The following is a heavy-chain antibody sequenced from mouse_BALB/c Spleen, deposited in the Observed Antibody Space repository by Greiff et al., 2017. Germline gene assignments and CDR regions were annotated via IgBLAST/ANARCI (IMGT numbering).Heavy chain of an antibody. V-gene: IGHV7-3*02. J-gene: IGHJ3*01. D-gene: IGHD4-1*01. CDR1: GFTFTDYY. Sequence: EVNVVESGGGLVQPGGSLRLSCATSGFTFTDYYMSWVRQPPGKALEWLGFIRNKANGYTTEYSASVKGRFTISRDNSQSILYLQMNTLRAEDSATYYCARDRDGTDYWGQGTLVTVSA. CDR3: ARDRDGTDY. CDR2: IRNKANGYTT.